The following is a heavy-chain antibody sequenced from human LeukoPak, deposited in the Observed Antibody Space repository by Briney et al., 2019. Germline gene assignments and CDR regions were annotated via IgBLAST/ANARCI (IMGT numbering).Heavy chain of an antibody. D-gene: IGHD5-18*01. J-gene: IGHJ4*02. CDR1: GFTFSSYG. CDR2: IRYDGSNK. Sequence: GGSLRLSCAASGFTFSSYGMHWVRQAPGKGLEWVAFIRYDGSNKYYADSVKGRFTISRDNSKNTLYPQMNSLRAEDTAVYYCAKSGYSYGYSFDYWGQGTLVTVSS. CDR3: AKSGYSYGYSFDY. V-gene: IGHV3-30*02.